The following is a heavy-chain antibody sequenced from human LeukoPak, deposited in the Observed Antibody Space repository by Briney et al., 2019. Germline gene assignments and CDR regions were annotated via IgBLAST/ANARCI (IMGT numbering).Heavy chain of an antibody. CDR2: IDHTGTT. Sequence: SETLSLTCSVSDDSITIYYWTWIRQPPGKGLEWIGYIDHTGTTNYNPSLNSRVTISRDTSKNHFSLQLSSVTAADTAVYYCARVDLGVVKVWGQGTLVTVSS. V-gene: IGHV4-59*01. D-gene: IGHD3-3*01. CDR3: ARVDLGVVKV. CDR1: DDSITIYY. J-gene: IGHJ4*02.